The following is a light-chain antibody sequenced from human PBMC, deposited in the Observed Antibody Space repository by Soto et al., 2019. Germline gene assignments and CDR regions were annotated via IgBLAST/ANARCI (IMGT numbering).Light chain of an antibody. CDR1: SSDVGGYNY. CDR3: SSYTSSNIPYV. Sequence: QSALTQPASVSGSPGQSITISCTGTSSDVGGYNYVSWYQQHPGKAPKVMIYEVSNRPLGVSNRFSGSKSGNTASLTISGLQAEDEADYYCSSYTSSNIPYVFGAGTKVTVL. V-gene: IGLV2-14*01. CDR2: EVS. J-gene: IGLJ1*01.